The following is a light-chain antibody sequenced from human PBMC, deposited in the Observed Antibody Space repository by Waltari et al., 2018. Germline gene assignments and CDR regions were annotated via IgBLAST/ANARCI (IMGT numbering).Light chain of an antibody. CDR1: SSDVGGYKL. CDR3: CSYAGSSTVK. CDR2: ADS. J-gene: IGLJ2*01. Sequence: QSALTQPASVSGSPGQSITIPCTGTSSDVGGYKLVSWYQHHPGKAPRLMIYADSNRPSGSSNRFSGSKSGNTASLTISGLQAEDEAAYYCCSYAGSSTVKFGEGTYLTVL. V-gene: IGLV2-23*01.